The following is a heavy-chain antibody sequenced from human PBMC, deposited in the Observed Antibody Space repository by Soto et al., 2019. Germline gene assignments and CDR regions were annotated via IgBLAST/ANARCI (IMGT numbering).Heavy chain of an antibody. D-gene: IGHD2-2*01. J-gene: IGHJ3*02. Sequence: QVHLVESGGGVVQPGRSLRLSCAASGFTFSTFGIHWVRQAPGKGLEWVAVISHDGRSKFYGDSVKGRFTISRDNSKNTLSLEMNSLRAEDTAVYYCAKDRGYCASSSCYLGHAFDIWGQGTMVSVSS. CDR1: GFTFSTFG. CDR3: AKDRGYCASSSCYLGHAFDI. CDR2: ISHDGRSK. V-gene: IGHV3-30*18.